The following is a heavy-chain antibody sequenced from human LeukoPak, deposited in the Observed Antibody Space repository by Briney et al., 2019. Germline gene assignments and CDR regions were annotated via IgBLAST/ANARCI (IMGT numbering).Heavy chain of an antibody. CDR3: AKSTTVTDLGDY. V-gene: IGHV3-23*01. D-gene: IGHD4-17*01. CDR2: ISGSGGST. Sequence: PGGSLRLSCAASGFTYSSYAMSWVRQAPGKRLEWVSAISGSGGSTYYADSVKGRFTISRDNSKNTLYLQMNSLRAEDTAVYYCAKSTTVTDLGDYWGQGTLVTVSS. J-gene: IGHJ4*02. CDR1: GFTYSSYA.